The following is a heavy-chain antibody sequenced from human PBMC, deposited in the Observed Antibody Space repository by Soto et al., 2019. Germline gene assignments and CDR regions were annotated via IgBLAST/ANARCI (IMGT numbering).Heavy chain of an antibody. V-gene: IGHV4-59*01. Sequence: PSETLSLTCTVSGGSISSYYWSWIRQPPGKGLEWIGYIYYSGSTNYNPSLKSRVTISVDTSKNQFSLKLSSVTAADTAVYYWASQAELYDSSGYFSFWGQGTLVTVSS. J-gene: IGHJ4*02. CDR3: ASQAELYDSSGYFSF. CDR1: GGSISSYY. D-gene: IGHD3-22*01. CDR2: IYYSGST.